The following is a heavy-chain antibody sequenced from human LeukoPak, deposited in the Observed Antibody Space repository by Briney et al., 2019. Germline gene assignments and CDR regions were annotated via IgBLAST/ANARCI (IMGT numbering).Heavy chain of an antibody. CDR1: GYTFTGYY. V-gene: IGHV1-2*02. D-gene: IGHD2-2*02. CDR3: ARDWGYCSSTSCYRSYYYYYMDV. Sequence: ASVKVSCKASGYTFTGYYMHWVRQAPGQGLEWMGWINPNSGGTNYAQKFQGRVTMTRDTSISTAYMELSRLRSDDTAVYYCARDWGYCSSTSCYRSYYYYYMDVWGKGTTVTISS. J-gene: IGHJ6*03. CDR2: INPNSGGT.